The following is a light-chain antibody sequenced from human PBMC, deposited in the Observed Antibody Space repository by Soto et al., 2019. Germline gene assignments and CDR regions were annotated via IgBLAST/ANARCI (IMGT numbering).Light chain of an antibody. J-gene: IGKJ4*01. CDR1: QSVISS. V-gene: IGKV3-20*01. Sequence: EIVVTQSPALVSVSPGERVTLSCRASQSVISSLAWYQHKPGQAPRLLIYGASNRATGIPDRFSGSGSGTDFILSISRLEPEDFAVYYCQEFGSNFGGGTKVDIK. CDR2: GAS. CDR3: QEFGSN.